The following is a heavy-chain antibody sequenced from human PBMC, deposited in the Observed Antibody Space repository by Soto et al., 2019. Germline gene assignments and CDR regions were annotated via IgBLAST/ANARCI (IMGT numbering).Heavy chain of an antibody. Sequence: PGGSLRLSCAASGFTFSSYGMHWVRQAPGKGLEWVAVIWYGGSNKYYADSVKGRFTISRDNSKNTLYLQMNSLRAEDTAVYYCARMPYGDYVFDYWGQGTLVTVSS. CDR2: IWYGGSNK. J-gene: IGHJ4*02. D-gene: IGHD4-17*01. V-gene: IGHV3-33*01. CDR3: ARMPYGDYVFDY. CDR1: GFTFSSYG.